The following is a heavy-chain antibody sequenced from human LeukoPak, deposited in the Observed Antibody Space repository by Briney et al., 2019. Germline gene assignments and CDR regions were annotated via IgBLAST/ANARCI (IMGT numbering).Heavy chain of an antibody. D-gene: IGHD3-10*01. Sequence: LGESLKISCKGSGYSFTSYWISWVRQMPGKGLEWMGRIDPSDSYTNYSPSFQGHVTMSVDKSISTAYLQWSSLKASDTAMYYCARQGAGFWYFDLWGRGTLVTVSS. V-gene: IGHV5-10-1*01. J-gene: IGHJ2*01. CDR3: ARQGAGFWYFDL. CDR1: GYSFTSYW. CDR2: IDPSDSYT.